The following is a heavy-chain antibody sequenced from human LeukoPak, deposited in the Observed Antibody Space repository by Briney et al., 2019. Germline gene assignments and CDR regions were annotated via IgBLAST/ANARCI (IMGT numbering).Heavy chain of an antibody. V-gene: IGHV3-21*01. CDR3: ARDNTGSVRGVIISGSMDV. J-gene: IGHJ6*02. Sequence: KAGGSLRLSCAASGFTFSSYSMNWVRQAPGKGLEWVSSISSSRSYIYYADSVKGRFTISRDNAKNSLYLQMNSLRAEDTAVYHCARDNTGSVRGVIISGSMDVWGQGTTVTVSS. CDR1: GFTFSSYS. D-gene: IGHD3-10*01. CDR2: ISSSRSYI.